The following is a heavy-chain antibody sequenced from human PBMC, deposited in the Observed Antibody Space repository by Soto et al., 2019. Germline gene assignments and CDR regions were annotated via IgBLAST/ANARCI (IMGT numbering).Heavy chain of an antibody. J-gene: IGHJ3*02. CDR2: INAGNGNT. D-gene: IGHD3-22*01. CDR1: GYTFTSYA. V-gene: IGHV1-3*01. Sequence: ASVKVSCKASGYTFTSYAMHWVRQAPGQRLEWMGWINAGNGNTKYSQKFQGRVTITRDTSASTAYMELSSLRSEDTAVYYCASNYYDSSGYPFYAFDIWGQGTMGTVS. CDR3: ASNYYDSSGYPFYAFDI.